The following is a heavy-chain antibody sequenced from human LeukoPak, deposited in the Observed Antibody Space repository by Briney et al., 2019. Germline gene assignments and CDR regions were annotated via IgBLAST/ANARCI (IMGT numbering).Heavy chain of an antibody. J-gene: IGHJ4*02. CDR1: GFIFSSYW. V-gene: IGHV3-74*01. CDR2: INSDGSST. Sequence: GGSLRLSCAATGFIFSSYWMHWVRQAPGKGLVWVSRINSDGSSTSYADSVKGRFTISRDNAKNTLYLQMNSLRAEDTAVYYCARRVVVPAAPYYFDYWGQGTLVTVSS. CDR3: ARRVVVPAAPYYFDY. D-gene: IGHD2-2*01.